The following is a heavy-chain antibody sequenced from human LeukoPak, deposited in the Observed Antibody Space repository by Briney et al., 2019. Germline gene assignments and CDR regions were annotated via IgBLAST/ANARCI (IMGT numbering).Heavy chain of an antibody. V-gene: IGHV3-7*02. CDR2: IKQDGSEK. J-gene: IGHJ5*02. Sequence: PGGSLRLSCAASGFAFSTSWMSWVRQAPGKGLEGVANIKQDGSEKDYVDSVKGRFTISRDNAKNSLYLQMNSLRVGDTAVYYCASYSSTWGWLDPWGQGTLVTVSS. CDR1: GFAFSTSW. D-gene: IGHD6-13*01. CDR3: ASYSSTWGWLDP.